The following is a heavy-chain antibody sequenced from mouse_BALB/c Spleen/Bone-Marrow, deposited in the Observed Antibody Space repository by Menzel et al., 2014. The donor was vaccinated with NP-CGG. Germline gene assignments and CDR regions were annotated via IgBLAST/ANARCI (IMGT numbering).Heavy chain of an antibody. CDR2: ILPGSGST. CDR1: GYTFSSYW. V-gene: IGHV1-9*01. CDR3: ARGDYFDY. Sequence: VKLMESGAELMKPGASVKISCKATGYTFSSYWIEWVKQRPGHGLEWIGEILPGSGSTNYNERFKGKATFTADTSSNTAYMQLSSLTSEDSAVYYCARGDYFDYWGQGTTLTVSS. J-gene: IGHJ2*01.